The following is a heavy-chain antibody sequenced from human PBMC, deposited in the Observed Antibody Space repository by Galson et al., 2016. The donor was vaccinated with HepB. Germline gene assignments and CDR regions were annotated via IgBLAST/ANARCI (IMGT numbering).Heavy chain of an antibody. CDR2: IHYNEGT. CDR3: ARWNYFGAVAGY. Sequence: SETLSLTCTVSGGSTSNSSYYWGWIRQPPGRGLEWIASIHYNEGTYYNPTLKSRVTMSVDTSENQFSLNLSSVTAADTAVYFCARWNYFGAVAGYWGQGTLVTVSS. D-gene: IGHD6-19*01. CDR1: GGSTSNSSYY. J-gene: IGHJ4*02. V-gene: IGHV4-39*01.